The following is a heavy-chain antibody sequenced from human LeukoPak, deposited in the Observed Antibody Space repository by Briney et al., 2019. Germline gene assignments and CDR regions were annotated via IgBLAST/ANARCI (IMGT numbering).Heavy chain of an antibody. V-gene: IGHV1-69*08. D-gene: IGHD6-19*01. CDR3: ARGKGIAVAGSFDS. Sequence: SVKVSCKASGDIFTSHTINWVRQAPGQGLEWMGRIDPALDKSDYAQKFQGRVTIIADKSTTTAYMELSGLASEDTAVYYCARGKGIAVAGSFDSWGQGTLVTVSS. CDR2: IDPALDKS. CDR1: GDIFTSHT. J-gene: IGHJ5*01.